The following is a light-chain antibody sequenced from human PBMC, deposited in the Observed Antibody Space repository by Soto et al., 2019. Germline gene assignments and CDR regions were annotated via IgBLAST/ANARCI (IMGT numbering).Light chain of an antibody. J-gene: IGKJ1*01. V-gene: IGKV3-20*01. Sequence: ETVLTQSPGTLSLSPGERATLSCRASQSISNNDLAWFQQKLGQSPRILIYGASNRAPGIPDRFSCSESGTDFTLTISRLEPEDFAVYYCQQYGNSPWTFGQGTKVEIK. CDR2: GAS. CDR1: QSISNND. CDR3: QQYGNSPWT.